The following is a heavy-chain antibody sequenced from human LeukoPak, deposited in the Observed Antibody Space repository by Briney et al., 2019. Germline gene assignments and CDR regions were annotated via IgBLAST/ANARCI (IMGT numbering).Heavy chain of an antibody. CDR3: ATLTGIAAAGTTPLGY. CDR2: IYHSGST. Sequence: GSLRLSCAASGFTVSSNYMSWVRQPPGKGLEWIGEIYHSGSTNYNPSLKSRVTISVDKSKNQFSLKLSSVTAADTAVYYCATLTGIAAAGTTPLGYWGQGTLVTVSS. J-gene: IGHJ4*02. CDR1: GFTVSSNY. V-gene: IGHV4-4*02. D-gene: IGHD6-13*01.